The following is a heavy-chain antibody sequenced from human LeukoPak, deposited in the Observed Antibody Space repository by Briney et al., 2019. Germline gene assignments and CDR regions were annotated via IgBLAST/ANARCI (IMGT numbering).Heavy chain of an antibody. D-gene: IGHD6-13*01. J-gene: IGHJ5*02. Sequence: SETLSLTCTVSGGSISSYYWSWIRQPAGKGLEWIGRIYTSGSTNYNPSLKSRVTMSVDTSKNQFSLKLSSVTAADTAVYYYAREGSSSWYVWVDPWGQGTLVTVSS. CDR3: AREGSSSWYVWVDP. CDR2: IYTSGST. CDR1: GGSISSYY. V-gene: IGHV4-4*07.